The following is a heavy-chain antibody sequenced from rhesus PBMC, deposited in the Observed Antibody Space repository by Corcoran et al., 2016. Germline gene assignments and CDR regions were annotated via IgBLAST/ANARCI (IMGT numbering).Heavy chain of an antibody. D-gene: IGHD1-1*01. J-gene: IGHJ4*01. CDR3: ARGPSNSWWDY. Sequence: QVQLQESGPGLVKPLETLSLTCAVSGCSISSDYWRWIRQPPGKGLEWIGYLYGSGTSSNYNPSLKSRVTLSVDTSKNQFSLKLSSVTAADTAVYYCARGPSNSWWDYWGQGVLVTVSS. V-gene: IGHV4S11*01. CDR2: LYGSGTSS. CDR1: GCSISSDY.